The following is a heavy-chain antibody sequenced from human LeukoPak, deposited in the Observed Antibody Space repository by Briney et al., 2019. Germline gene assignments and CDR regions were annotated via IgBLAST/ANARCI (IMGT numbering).Heavy chain of an antibody. CDR1: GGSFSGYY. J-gene: IGHJ4*02. D-gene: IGHD3-10*01. V-gene: IGHV4-34*01. CDR2: INHSGNT. CDR3: ARGKYYYGSGRPYY. Sequence: SETLSLTCAVYGGSFSGYYWSWIRQPPGKGLEWIGEINHSGNTNYNPSLKSRVTISVDTSKNQFSLKLSSVTAADTAVYYCARGKYYYGSGRPYYWGQGTLVTVSS.